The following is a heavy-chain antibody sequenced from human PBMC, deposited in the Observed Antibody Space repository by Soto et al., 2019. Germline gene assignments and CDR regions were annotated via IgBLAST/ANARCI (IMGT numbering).Heavy chain of an antibody. D-gene: IGHD1-20*01. CDR3: ARTNNWDFDY. V-gene: IGHV4-31*03. J-gene: IGHJ4*02. CDR2: IYYSGST. Sequence: KPSETLSLTCTVSGGSISSGGYYWSWIRQHPGKGLEWIGYIYYSGSTYYNPSLKSRVTISVDTSKNQFSLKLSSVTAADTAVYYCARTNNWDFDYWGQGTLVTVSS. CDR1: GGSISSGGYY.